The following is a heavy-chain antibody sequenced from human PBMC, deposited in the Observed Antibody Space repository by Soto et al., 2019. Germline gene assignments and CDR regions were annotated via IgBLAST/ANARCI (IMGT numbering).Heavy chain of an antibody. J-gene: IGHJ3*02. D-gene: IGHD1-26*01. CDR2: IYPGDSDT. CDR3: ARLILGATDAFDI. V-gene: IGHV5-51*01. Sequence: AGESLKISCKGSGYSFTNYWIGWVRQMPGKGLEWMGIIYPGDSDTRYSPSVQGQVTISADKSINTAYLQWSSLKASDTAIYHCARLILGATDAFDIWGQGTMVTVSS. CDR1: GYSFTNYW.